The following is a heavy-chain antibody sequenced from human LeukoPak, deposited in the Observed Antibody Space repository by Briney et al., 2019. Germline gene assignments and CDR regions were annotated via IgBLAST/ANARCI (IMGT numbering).Heavy chain of an antibody. CDR3: TRDTGTTGEVKFDP. CDR1: GNSFGDYY. D-gene: IGHD4-17*01. CDR2: IYTSGST. Sequence: PSETLSLTCTVSGNSFGDYYWSWIRQPAGKGLEWIGRIYTSGSTTYNPSRKSRVTMSVDTSKSQFSLNLMSVTAADTAVYYCTRDTGTTGEVKFDPWGQGTLVTVSS. J-gene: IGHJ5*02. V-gene: IGHV4-4*07.